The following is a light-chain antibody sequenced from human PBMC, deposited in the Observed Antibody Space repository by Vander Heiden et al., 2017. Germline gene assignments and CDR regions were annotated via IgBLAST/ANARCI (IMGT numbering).Light chain of an antibody. CDR3: MHSIELPRT. V-gene: IGKV2D-29*01. Sequence: DVVMTQTLPSLSVAPGQPASISCKSSQSLVHTDGRTYMYWFLQKSGQPPQPLIYEISNRFSGVPERFSGSGSGTDFTLKISRVEPEDVGVYYCMHSIELPRTFGQGTKVEIK. CDR1: QSLVHTDGRTY. CDR2: EIS. J-gene: IGKJ1*01.